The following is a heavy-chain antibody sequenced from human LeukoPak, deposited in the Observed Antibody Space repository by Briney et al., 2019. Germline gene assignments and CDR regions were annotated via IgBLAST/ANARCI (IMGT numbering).Heavy chain of an antibody. CDR2: ISSSSSYI. J-gene: IGHJ4*02. CDR1: GFTFSSYS. Sequence: GGSLRLSCAASGFTFSSYSMNWVRQAPGKGLEWASSISSSSSYIYYADSVKGRFTISRDNAKNSLYLQMNSLRAEDTAVYYCARGQPGVAAAGNLDYWGQGTLVTVSS. CDR3: ARGQPGVAAAGNLDY. V-gene: IGHV3-21*01. D-gene: IGHD6-13*01.